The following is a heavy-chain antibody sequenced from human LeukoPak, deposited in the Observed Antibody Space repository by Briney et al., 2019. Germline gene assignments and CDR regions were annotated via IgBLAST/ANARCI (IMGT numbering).Heavy chain of an antibody. V-gene: IGHV1-69*13. CDR1: GGTFISYA. CDR3: ARDRQDFWSGYSNYYFDY. CDR2: IIPIFGTA. Sequence: SVKVSCKASGGTFISYAISWVRQAPGQGLEWMGGIIPIFGTANYAQKFQGRVTITADESTSTAYMELSSLRSEDTAVYYCARDRQDFWSGYSNYYFDYWGQGTLVTVSS. D-gene: IGHD3-3*01. J-gene: IGHJ4*02.